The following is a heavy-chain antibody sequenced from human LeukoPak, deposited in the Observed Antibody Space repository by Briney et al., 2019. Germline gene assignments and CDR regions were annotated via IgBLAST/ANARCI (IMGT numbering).Heavy chain of an antibody. CDR3: ARRRRVAAAGSHFDY. J-gene: IGHJ4*02. V-gene: IGHV4-34*01. D-gene: IGHD6-13*01. CDR1: GGSFSGYY. CDR2: INHSGST. Sequence: SETLSLTCAVYGGSFSGYYWSWIRQPPGKGLEWIGEINHSGSTNYNPSLKSRVTISVDTSKNQFSLKLSSVTAADTAVYYCARRRRVAAAGSHFDYWGQGTLVTVPS.